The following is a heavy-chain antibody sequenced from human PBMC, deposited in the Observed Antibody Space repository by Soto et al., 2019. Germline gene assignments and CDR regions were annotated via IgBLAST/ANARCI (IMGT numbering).Heavy chain of an antibody. V-gene: IGHV3-72*01. CDR1: GFTFSDHY. CDR3: TRSTTSAREFDY. Sequence: EVQLVESGGGLVQPGGSLRLSCAVSGFTFSDHYMDWVRQAPGKGLEWAARSRNRANSYTTEYAASVKGRFTISRDGSENSLYLHMNSLKTEDTAVYYCTRSTTSAREFDYWGQGTLVTVSS. D-gene: IGHD6-6*01. J-gene: IGHJ4*02. CDR2: SRNRANSYTT.